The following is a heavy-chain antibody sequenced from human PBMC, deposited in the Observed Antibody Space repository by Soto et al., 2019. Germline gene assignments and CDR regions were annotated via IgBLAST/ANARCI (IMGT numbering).Heavy chain of an antibody. D-gene: IGHD3-16*01. CDR2: IKQDGSEK. CDR1: GFTFSRYW. CDR3: ARDRGVITFG. J-gene: IGHJ4*02. V-gene: IGHV3-7*04. Sequence: EVQLVESGGGLVQPGGSLRLSCAASGFTFSRYWMSWVLQAPGKGLEWVANIKQDGSEKYFVDSVKGRFTISRDNAKNSLYLQMNSLRAEDTAVYYCARDRGVITFGGGQGTLVTVSS.